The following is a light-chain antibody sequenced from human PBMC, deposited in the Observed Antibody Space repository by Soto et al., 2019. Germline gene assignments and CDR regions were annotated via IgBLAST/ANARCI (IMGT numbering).Light chain of an antibody. J-gene: IGLJ2*01. CDR1: SSDIGHYNF. CDR3: SSYATNRDVL. V-gene: IGLV2-14*03. Sequence: QSALTRPASVSGSTGQSITISCTGSSSDIGHYNFVSWYQHHPGKAPKLIIYDVSDRPSGVSNRFSGSKSGNTASLTISGLQAEDEADYYCSSYATNRDVLFGGGTKLTVL. CDR2: DVS.